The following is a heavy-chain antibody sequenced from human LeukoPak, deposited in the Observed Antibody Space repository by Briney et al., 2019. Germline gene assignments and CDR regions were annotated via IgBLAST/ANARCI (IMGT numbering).Heavy chain of an antibody. D-gene: IGHD1-1*01. V-gene: IGHV1-69*06. CDR1: GYTFTSYG. CDR3: ATRDLNWNSPFDY. J-gene: IGHJ4*02. Sequence: GASVKVSCKASGYTFTSYGISGVRQAPGQGLEWMGGIIPIFGTANYAQKFQGRVTITADKSTSTAYMELSSLRSEDTAVYYCATRDLNWNSPFDYWGQGTLVTVSS. CDR2: IIPIFGTA.